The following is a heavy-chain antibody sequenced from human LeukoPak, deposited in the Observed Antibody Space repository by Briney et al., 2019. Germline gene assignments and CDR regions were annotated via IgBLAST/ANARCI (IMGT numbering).Heavy chain of an antibody. D-gene: IGHD3-22*01. CDR2: IYYSGST. CDR1: GGSITYY. Sequence: SETLSLTCSVTGGSITYYWVWIRQTPGKGREWIGSIYYSGSTYYNPSLKSRVTLSLDTSNKRFSLKLNSVTAADTAVYYCARDGARHYYDSGGSLTSPFDTWGQGTLVTVSS. CDR3: ARDGARHYYDSGGSLTSPFDT. V-gene: IGHV4-39*07. J-gene: IGHJ4*02.